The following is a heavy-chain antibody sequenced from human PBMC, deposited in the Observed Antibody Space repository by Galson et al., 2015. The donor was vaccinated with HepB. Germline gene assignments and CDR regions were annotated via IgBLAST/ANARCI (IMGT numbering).Heavy chain of an antibody. D-gene: IGHD5-24*01. CDR3: ARDKSSFGGDGYNSFYYYYGMDV. CDR1: GFTFSSYA. V-gene: IGHV3-23*01. J-gene: IGHJ6*02. CDR2: ISGSGGST. Sequence: SLRLSCAASGFTFSSYAMSWVRQAPGKGLEWVSAISGSGGSTYYADSVKGRFTISRDNSKNTLYLQMNSLRAEDTAVYYCARDKSSFGGDGYNSFYYYYGMDVWGQGTTVTVSS.